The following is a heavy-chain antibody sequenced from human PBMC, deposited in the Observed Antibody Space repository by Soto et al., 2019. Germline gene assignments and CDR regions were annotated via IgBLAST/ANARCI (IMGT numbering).Heavy chain of an antibody. CDR1: GGSISSSSYY. CDR2: IYYSGST. D-gene: IGHD6-13*01. CDR3: ASFATAAGTRYFQH. Sequence: SETLSLTCTVSGGSISSSSYYWGWIRQPPGKGLEWIGSIYYSGSTYYNPSLKSRVTISVDTSKNQFSLKLSSVTAADTAVYYCASFATAAGTRYFQHWGQGTLVTV. V-gene: IGHV4-39*01. J-gene: IGHJ1*01.